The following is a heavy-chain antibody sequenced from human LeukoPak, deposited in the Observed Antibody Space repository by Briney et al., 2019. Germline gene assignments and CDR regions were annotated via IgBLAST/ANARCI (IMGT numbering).Heavy chain of an antibody. CDR1: GFTFSNAW. D-gene: IGHD4-17*01. CDR3: IRVNDYGDYYDY. V-gene: IGHV3-15*01. Sequence: PGGSLRLSCAASGFTFSNAWMSWARRAPGKGLEWLGRIKTKTDGETTDYAAPVKGRFSISRDDSKNTLYLQMNSLKTEDTAVYFCIRVNDYGDYYDYWGQGTLVTVSS. CDR2: IKTKTDGETT. J-gene: IGHJ4*02.